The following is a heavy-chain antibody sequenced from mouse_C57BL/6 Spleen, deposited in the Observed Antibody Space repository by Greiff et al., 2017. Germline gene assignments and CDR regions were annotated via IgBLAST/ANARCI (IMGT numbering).Heavy chain of an antibody. D-gene: IGHD2-2*01. CDR2: IYPGDGDT. J-gene: IGHJ4*01. CDR1: GYAFSSYW. V-gene: IGHV1-80*01. CDR3: ARGDWFYAMDY. Sequence: QVQLQQSGAELVKPGASVKISCKASGYAFSSYWMNWVKQRPGKGLEWIGQIYPGDGDTNYNGKFKGKATLTADKSSSTAYMQLSSLTSEDSAVYFCARGDWFYAMDYWGQGTSVTVSS.